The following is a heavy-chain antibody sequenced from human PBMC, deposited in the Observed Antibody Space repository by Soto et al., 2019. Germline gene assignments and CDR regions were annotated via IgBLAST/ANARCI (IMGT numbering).Heavy chain of an antibody. CDR3: ARVPGP. D-gene: IGHD7-27*01. Sequence: PSETLSLTCTVSGASISGYHWGWIRQPPGKGLEWIGYMSYTGSTNYSPSLKSRVTISVDRSKNQFSLKLSSVTAADTAVYYCARVPGPWGQGTLVTVSS. V-gene: IGHV4-59*12. CDR1: GASISGYH. CDR2: MSYTGST. J-gene: IGHJ5*02.